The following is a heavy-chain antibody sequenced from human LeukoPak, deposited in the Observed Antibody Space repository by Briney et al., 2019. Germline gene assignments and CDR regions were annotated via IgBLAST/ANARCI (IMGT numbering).Heavy chain of an antibody. CDR2: IYTSGST. CDR1: GGSLSDYY. D-gene: IGHD3-22*01. CDR3: ARMKGGYYDSGYYGGHYFDY. V-gene: IGHV4-4*07. Sequence: PSETLSLTCSVSGGSLSDYYWSWIWKPPGQGLEWMGRIYTSGSTNYNPPLSSRVTMSVATSRNQISLKLSSVTTADTAVYYCARMKGGYYDSGYYGGHYFDYWGQRTLVTVSS. J-gene: IGHJ4*02.